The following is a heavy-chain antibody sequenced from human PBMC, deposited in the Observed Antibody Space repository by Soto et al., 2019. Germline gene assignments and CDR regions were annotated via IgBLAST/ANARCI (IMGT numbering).Heavy chain of an antibody. CDR3: ERESSGSHDF. V-gene: IGHV1-18*01. J-gene: IGHJ4*01. Sequence: ASVKVSCKPSGYPFKSNRLSWVRRAPGQGLEWMGWISPHNGNAKSAQKFQDRVTMTADTAPSTVYMELRSLRSDESAVFYCERESSGSHDFWG. CDR2: ISPHNGNA. CDR1: GYPFKSNR. D-gene: IGHD6-19*01.